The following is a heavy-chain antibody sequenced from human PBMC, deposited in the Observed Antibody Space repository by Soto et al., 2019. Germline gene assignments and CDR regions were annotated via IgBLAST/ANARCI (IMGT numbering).Heavy chain of an antibody. Sequence: QVQLQESGPGLVKPSETLSLTCTVSGGSISSYYWSWIRQPPGKGLEWIGYIYYSGSTNYNPSLTSRVTISVDTSKNQFSLKLSSVTAADTAVYYCAREKKRITIFGVALNWFDPWGQGTLVTVSS. CDR1: GGSISSYY. CDR3: AREKKRITIFGVALNWFDP. J-gene: IGHJ5*02. V-gene: IGHV4-59*01. CDR2: IYYSGST. D-gene: IGHD3-3*01.